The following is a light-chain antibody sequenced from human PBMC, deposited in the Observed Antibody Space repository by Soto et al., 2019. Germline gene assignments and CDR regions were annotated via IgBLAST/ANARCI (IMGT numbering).Light chain of an antibody. CDR1: SSNIGSNT. CDR2: SNN. V-gene: IGLV1-44*01. J-gene: IGLJ1*01. Sequence: QSVLTQPPSASGTPGQRVTISCSGSSSNIGSNTVNXYQQLPGTAPKLLIYSNNQRPSGVPDRFSGSKSGTSASLAISGLQSEDEADYYCAAWDDSLNASYVFGTGTKVTVL. CDR3: AAWDDSLNASYV.